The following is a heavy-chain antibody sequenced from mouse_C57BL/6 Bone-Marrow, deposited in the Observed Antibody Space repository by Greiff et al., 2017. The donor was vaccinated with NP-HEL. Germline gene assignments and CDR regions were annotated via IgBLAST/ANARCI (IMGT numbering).Heavy chain of an antibody. V-gene: IGHV14-4*01. CDR1: GFNIKDDY. CDR2: IDPENGDT. J-gene: IGHJ3*01. Sequence: EVHLVESGAELVRPGASVKLSCTASGFNIKDDYMHWVKQRPEQGLEWIGWIDPENGDTEYASKFQGKATITADTSSNTAYLQLSSLTSEDTAVYYCTTGGNSPWFAYWGQGTLVTVSA. CDR3: TTGGNSPWFAY. D-gene: IGHD2-1*01.